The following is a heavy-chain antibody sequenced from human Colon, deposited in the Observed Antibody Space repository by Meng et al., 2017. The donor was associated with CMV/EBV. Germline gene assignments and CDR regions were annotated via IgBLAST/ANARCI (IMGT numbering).Heavy chain of an antibody. J-gene: IGHJ4*02. CDR3: ARGEGGVVIVPPAY. V-gene: IGHV4-39*07. CDR1: GGSINSSPYY. CDR2: VYYTGTT. D-gene: IGHD2/OR15-2a*01. Sequence: SETLSLTCTVSGGSINSSPYYWGWIRQSPGKGLEWIGGVYYTGTTIYNPSLKSRVTLSTDTSKNQFSLRLSSVTAADTAVYYCARGEGGVVIVPPAYWGQGTLVTVSS.